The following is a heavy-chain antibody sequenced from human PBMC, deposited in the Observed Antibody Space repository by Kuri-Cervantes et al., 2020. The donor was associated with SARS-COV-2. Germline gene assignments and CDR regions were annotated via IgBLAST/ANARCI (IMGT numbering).Heavy chain of an antibody. J-gene: IGHJ5*02. CDR2: IKQDGSEK. CDR3: ASLRGP. V-gene: IGHV3-7*01. CDR1: GFTFSSYW. Sequence: GESLKISCAASGFTFSSYWMSWVRQAPGKGLEWVANIKQDGSEKYYVDSVKGRFTISRDNAENSLYLQMNSLRAEDTAVYYCASLRGPWGQGTLVTVSS. D-gene: IGHD5-12*01.